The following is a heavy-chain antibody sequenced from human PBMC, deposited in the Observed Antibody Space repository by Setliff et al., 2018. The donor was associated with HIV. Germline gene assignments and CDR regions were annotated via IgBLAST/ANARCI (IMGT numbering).Heavy chain of an antibody. V-gene: IGHV3-7*01. D-gene: IGHD3-22*01. Sequence: GGSLRLSCAASGFTFSSRWMTWVRQAPGKGLEWVANIKQDGSENYFVDSVKGRFTISRDNTRSSLFLQMNSLRAEDTAVYYCARAQDNYYDSSGYSFDSWGQGSLVTVSS. CDR3: ARAQDNYYDSSGYSFDS. J-gene: IGHJ4*02. CDR1: GFTFSSRW. CDR2: IKQDGSEN.